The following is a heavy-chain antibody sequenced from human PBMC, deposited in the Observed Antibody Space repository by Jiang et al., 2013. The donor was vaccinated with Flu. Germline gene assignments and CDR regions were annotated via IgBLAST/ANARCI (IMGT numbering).Heavy chain of an antibody. Sequence: PGLVKPSETLSLTCSVSGGSFNSDSYYWGWIRQPPGKALEWIGGIYHTGSSYSRPSLKSRVTIFVDTSKNQFSLKVTSVTAADTAVYYCARAQKYSGFELPYFDYWGQGRLATVSS. V-gene: IGHV4-39*07. CDR3: ARAQKYSGFELPYFDY. D-gene: IGHD1-26*01. J-gene: IGHJ4*02. CDR2: IYHTGSS. CDR1: GGSFNSDSYY.